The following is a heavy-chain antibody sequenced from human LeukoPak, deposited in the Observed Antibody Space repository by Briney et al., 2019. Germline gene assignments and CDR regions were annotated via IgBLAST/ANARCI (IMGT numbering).Heavy chain of an antibody. V-gene: IGHV4-39*07. CDR3: ARRRNMIVNWYFDL. J-gene: IGHJ2*01. D-gene: IGHD3-22*01. CDR2: IYYSGST. Sequence: PSETLSLTCTVSGGSISSSSYYWGWIRQPPGKGLEWIGSIYYSGSTYYNPSLKSRVTISVDTSKNQFSLKLSSVTAADTAVYYCARRRNMIVNWYFDLWGRGTLVTVSS. CDR1: GGSISSSSYY.